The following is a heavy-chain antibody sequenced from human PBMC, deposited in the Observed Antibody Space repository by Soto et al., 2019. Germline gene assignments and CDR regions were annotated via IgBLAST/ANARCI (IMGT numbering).Heavy chain of an antibody. Sequence: QVQLGQSGAEVKNPGASVKVSCKASGYTFTSFAMHWVRQAPGPGLEWMGWINTGDGTTKYSQKLQGIVPITRDTSASTAYMEVSSLRSEDTAVYYGARGGSSARCFDPWGQGTLGTVSS. CDR3: ARGGSSARCFDP. J-gene: IGHJ5*02. CDR2: INTGDGTT. D-gene: IGHD6-6*01. CDR1: GYTFTSFA. V-gene: IGHV1-3*04.